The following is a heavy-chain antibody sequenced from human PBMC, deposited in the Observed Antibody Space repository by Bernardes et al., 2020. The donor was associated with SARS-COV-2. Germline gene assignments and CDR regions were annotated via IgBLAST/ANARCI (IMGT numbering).Heavy chain of an antibody. CDR2: ISDDGATT. J-gene: IGHJ2*01. CDR1: GFILSNYW. Sequence: GGSLRLSCAASGFILSNYWLHWFRPVPGKGLVWVSRISDDGATTTYADSVKGRFTISRDKAKNTMSLQMNSLRVEDTAVYYCGKRAVSGNNWYFDLWGRGTLVTVSS. V-gene: IGHV3-74*01. CDR3: GKRAVSGNNWYFDL. D-gene: IGHD6-19*01.